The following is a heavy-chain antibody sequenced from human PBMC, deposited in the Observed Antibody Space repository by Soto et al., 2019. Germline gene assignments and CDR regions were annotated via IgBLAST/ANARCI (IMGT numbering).Heavy chain of an antibody. J-gene: IGHJ5*02. V-gene: IGHV1-69*13. CDR1: GGTFSSYA. CDR2: IIPIFGTA. D-gene: IGHD6-19*01. CDR3: ARGIAVAELGFDP. Sequence: AASVKVSCKASGGTFSSYAISWVRQAPGQGLEWMGGIIPIFGTANYAQKFQGRVTITADESTSTAYMELSSLRSEGTAVYYCARGIAVAELGFDPWGQGTLVTVSS.